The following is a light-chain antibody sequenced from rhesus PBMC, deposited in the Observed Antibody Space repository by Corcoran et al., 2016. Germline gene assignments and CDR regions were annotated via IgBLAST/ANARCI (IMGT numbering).Light chain of an antibody. CDR1: QSVIIS. V-gene: IGKV3-42*01. CDR2: AAS. Sequence: EIVMTQSPAILSLSPGARATLSCRASQSVIISLAWYQQKPGHPPKLCIYAASSRATGIPDRFSGTGSGTEFTLPITSLESEDVGLYYCQQDYKWPWTFGQGTKVDIK. J-gene: IGKJ1*01. CDR3: QQDYKWPWT.